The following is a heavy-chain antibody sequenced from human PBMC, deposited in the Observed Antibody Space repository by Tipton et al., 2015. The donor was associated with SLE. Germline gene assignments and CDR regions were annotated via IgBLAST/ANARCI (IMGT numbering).Heavy chain of an antibody. CDR1: GGSISSASYY. J-gene: IGHJ4*02. Sequence: TLSLTCTVSGGSISSASYYWNWIRQPAGKGLEWIGRIFTSGYTDYNPSLNSRVTISVDASKNQFSLRMASVTAADTAVYYCARVRNLLDYWGQGTLVTVSS. CDR3: ARVRNLLDY. CDR2: IFTSGYT. V-gene: IGHV4-61*02. D-gene: IGHD1-14*01.